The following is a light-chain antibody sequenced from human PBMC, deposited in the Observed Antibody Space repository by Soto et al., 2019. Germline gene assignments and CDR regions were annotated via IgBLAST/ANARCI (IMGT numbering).Light chain of an antibody. Sequence: ELLLQKNPSTVSLSAEERRPLPCRARQSVRSFSSWYQQRPGQAPRLLNYDATKRASGIPASFIGSGSGTDIHLSVRSIDPEDFADYYCQQSSSWITFRQGTRLENK. V-gene: IGKV3-11*01. CDR3: QQSSSWIT. J-gene: IGKJ5*01. CDR2: DAT. CDR1: QSVRSF.